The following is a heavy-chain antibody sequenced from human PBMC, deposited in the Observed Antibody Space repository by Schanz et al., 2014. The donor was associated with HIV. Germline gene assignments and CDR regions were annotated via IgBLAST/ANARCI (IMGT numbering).Heavy chain of an antibody. CDR1: GFTFSSYG. J-gene: IGHJ4*02. V-gene: IGHV3-33*01. CDR3: ARDCHGGVYYGDYVCY. D-gene: IGHD4-17*01. Sequence: VQLVESGGGVVQPGRSLRLSCAASGFTFSSYGMHWVRQAPGKGLEWVAVKWYDGSNKYYADSVKGRFTISRDNSKNTLYLQMNSLRAEDTAVYYCARDCHGGVYYGDYVCYWGQGTLVTVSS. CDR2: KWYDGSNK.